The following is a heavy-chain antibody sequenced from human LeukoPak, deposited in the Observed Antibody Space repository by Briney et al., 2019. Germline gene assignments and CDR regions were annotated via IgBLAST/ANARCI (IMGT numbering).Heavy chain of an antibody. CDR3: ARPRSYSSGYYFPFDY. CDR1: GGSISSSDYY. CDR2: IYYSGST. D-gene: IGHD3-22*01. J-gene: IGHJ4*02. V-gene: IGHV4-39*01. Sequence: SQTLSLTCTVSGGSISSSDYYWGWIRQPPGKGLEWIGSIYYSGSTYYNPSLKSRVTISVDTSKNQFSLKLSSVTAADTAVYYCARPRSYSSGYYFPFDYWGQGTLVTVSS.